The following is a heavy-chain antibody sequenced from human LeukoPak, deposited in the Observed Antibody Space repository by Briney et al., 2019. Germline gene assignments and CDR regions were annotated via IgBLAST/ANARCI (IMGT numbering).Heavy chain of an antibody. J-gene: IGHJ3*02. CDR1: GFTFSSYA. V-gene: IGHV3-7*01. D-gene: IGHD1-14*01. CDR3: ARGPGDFDASDI. CDR2: IKENGNEQ. Sequence: GGSLRLSCAASGFTFSSYAMSWVRQAPGKGLEWVAHIKENGNEQYYADSVKGRFTISRDNVKQSLGLQMNSLRVEDTAVYYCARGPGDFDASDIWGQGTMVTVSS.